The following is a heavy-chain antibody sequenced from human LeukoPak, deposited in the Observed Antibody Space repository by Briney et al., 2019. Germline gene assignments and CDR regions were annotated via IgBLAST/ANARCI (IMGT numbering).Heavy chain of an antibody. Sequence: GGSLRLSCAASGFTFNNYAMSWVRQAPGKGLEWVAAISAGGYTHSADSVKGRFTISRDNSKNTLSLQMNSLRAEDTAVYYCAKGPGYCSSTSCYCPFDYWGQGTPVTVSS. V-gene: IGHV3-23*01. D-gene: IGHD2-2*01. CDR2: ISAGGYT. CDR3: AKGPGYCSSTSCYCPFDY. J-gene: IGHJ4*02. CDR1: GFTFNNYA.